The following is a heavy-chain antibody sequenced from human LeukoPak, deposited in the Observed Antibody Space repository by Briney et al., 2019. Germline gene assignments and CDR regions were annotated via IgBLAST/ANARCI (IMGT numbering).Heavy chain of an antibody. J-gene: IGHJ3*02. Sequence: PGGSLRLSCAASGFTFSSYWMSWVRQAPGKGLEWVANIKQDGSEKYYVDSVKGRFTISRDNAKNSLYLQMNSLRAEDTAVYYCARQAIWSGYYLGAFDIWGQGTMVTVSS. CDR2: IKQDGSEK. D-gene: IGHD3-3*01. V-gene: IGHV3-7*01. CDR1: GFTFSSYW. CDR3: ARQAIWSGYYLGAFDI.